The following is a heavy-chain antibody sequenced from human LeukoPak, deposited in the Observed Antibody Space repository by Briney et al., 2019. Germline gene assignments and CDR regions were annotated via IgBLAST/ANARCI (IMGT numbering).Heavy chain of an antibody. CDR3: AKDDIFCGSGAFDY. V-gene: IGHV3-74*01. CDR2: INSDGSST. J-gene: IGHJ4*02. CDR1: GFTFSRYW. Sequence: GGSLRLSCAASGFTFSRYWMHWVRQAPGKGLVWVSRINSDGSSTSYADSVKGRFTISRDNAKNTLYLHMNILRAANTAVYYCAKDDIFCGSGAFDYWGQGTLVTVSS. D-gene: IGHD3-10*01.